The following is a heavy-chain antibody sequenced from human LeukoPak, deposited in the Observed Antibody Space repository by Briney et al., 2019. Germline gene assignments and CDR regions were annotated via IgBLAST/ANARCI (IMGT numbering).Heavy chain of an antibody. CDR1: GFTFSSYS. D-gene: IGHD3-22*01. Sequence: GGSLRLSCAASGFTFSSYSMNWVRQAPGKGPEWASSINDNSRSIFYTDSLKGRFTVSRDNAKNSLYLQMNNLRAEDTAVYYCAKSVNSYYDWFDPWGQGTLVIVSS. CDR2: INDNSRSI. V-gene: IGHV3-21*01. J-gene: IGHJ5*02. CDR3: AKSVNSYYDWFDP.